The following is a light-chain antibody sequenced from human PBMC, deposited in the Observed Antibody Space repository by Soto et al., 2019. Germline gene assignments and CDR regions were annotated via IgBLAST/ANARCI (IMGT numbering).Light chain of an antibody. Sequence: DIQMTQSPSSLSASVGDRVTITCRTSQGVSYYLAWYQQKPGKAPRLLIYAASTLQSGVPSRFSGSGSGPDFTLTISGLQPEDVGTYYCQQYNTAPFTFGPGTKVDIK. CDR2: AAS. CDR3: QQYNTAPFT. V-gene: IGKV1-27*01. J-gene: IGKJ3*01. CDR1: QGVSYY.